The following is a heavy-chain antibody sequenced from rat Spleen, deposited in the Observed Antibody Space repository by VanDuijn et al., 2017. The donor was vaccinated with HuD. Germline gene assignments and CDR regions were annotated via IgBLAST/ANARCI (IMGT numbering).Heavy chain of an antibody. CDR2: IWGNGNT. Sequence: VQLVESDGGLVQPGRSLKLSCAASGFTFSNYGMAWVCQPPGKGLEWMGVIWGNGNTNYNSALKSRLSISRDTSKSQIFLKMNTLQTEDTAIYYCSRDRLGAGFDYWGQGVMVTVSS. CDR3: SRDRLGAGFDY. J-gene: IGHJ2*01. D-gene: IGHD5-1*01. CDR1: GFTFSNYG. V-gene: IGHV2-13*01.